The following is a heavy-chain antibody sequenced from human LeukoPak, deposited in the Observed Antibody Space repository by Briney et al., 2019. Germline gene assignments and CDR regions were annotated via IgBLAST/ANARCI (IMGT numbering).Heavy chain of an antibody. Sequence: KPGESLKISCEASGYSFTSYWITWVRQMPGKGLEWMGTIHTSDSYTNYSPSFQGQVAISADKSISTAYLQWSSLKASDTAMYYCARHTVTTPRYFDYWGQGTLVTVSS. D-gene: IGHD4-17*01. CDR2: IHTSDSYT. CDR3: ARHTVTTPRYFDY. CDR1: GYSFTSYW. V-gene: IGHV5-10-1*04. J-gene: IGHJ4*02.